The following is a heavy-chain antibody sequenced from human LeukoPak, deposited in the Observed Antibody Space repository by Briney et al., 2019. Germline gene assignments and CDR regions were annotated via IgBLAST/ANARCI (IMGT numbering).Heavy chain of an antibody. CDR3: AAGDYGGETPTRY. D-gene: IGHD4-23*01. CDR1: GYTFTGYY. J-gene: IGHJ4*02. Sequence: ASVKVSCKASGYTFTGYYMHWVRQAPGQGLEWMGWINPNSGGTNYAQKSQGRVTMTRDTSISTAYMELSRLRSDDTAVYYCAAGDYGGETPTRYWGQGTLVTVSS. V-gene: IGHV1-2*02. CDR2: INPNSGGT.